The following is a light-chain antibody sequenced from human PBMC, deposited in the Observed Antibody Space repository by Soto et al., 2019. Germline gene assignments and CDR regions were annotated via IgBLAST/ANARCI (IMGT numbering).Light chain of an antibody. J-gene: IGKJ5*01. Sequence: EIVLTPSPGTLSLSPLERASLSCRAGQGVTTNFAWYQQTSGQSPRLLIYDVSTRATGVPARFSGTGSETDFTLTISGLQSEDSAVYFCQQYNNWPFSFGQGTRLAIK. CDR3: QQYNNWPFS. CDR2: DVS. V-gene: IGKV3-15*01. CDR1: QGVTTN.